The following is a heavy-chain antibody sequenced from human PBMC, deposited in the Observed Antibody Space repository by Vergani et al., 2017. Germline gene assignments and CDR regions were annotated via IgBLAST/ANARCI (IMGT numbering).Heavy chain of an antibody. CDR2: IYYSGST. CDR3: ARGVGYCSSTSCYTLDY. J-gene: IGHJ4*02. CDR1: GGSISSYY. Sequence: QVQLQGSGPGLVKPSETLSLTCTVSGGSISSYYWSWIRQPPGKGLEWIGYIYYSGSTNYNPSLKSRVTISVDTSKNQFSLKLSSVTAADTAVYYCARGVGYCSSTSCYTLDYWGQGTLVTVSS. D-gene: IGHD2-2*02. V-gene: IGHV4-59*01.